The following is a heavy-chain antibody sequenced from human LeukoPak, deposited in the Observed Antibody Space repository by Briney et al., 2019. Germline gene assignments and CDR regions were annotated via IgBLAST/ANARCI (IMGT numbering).Heavy chain of an antibody. V-gene: IGHV4-4*02. CDR2: IYHSGST. J-gene: IGHJ4*02. D-gene: IGHD2-2*01. CDR1: GGSISSSNW. Sequence: SETLSLTCAVSGGSISSSNWWSWVRQPPGKGLEWIGEIYHSGSTNYNPSLKSRVTISVDKSKNQFSLKLSSVTAADTAVYYCARGFQYQGMGLDYWGQGTLVTVSS. CDR3: ARGFQYQGMGLDY.